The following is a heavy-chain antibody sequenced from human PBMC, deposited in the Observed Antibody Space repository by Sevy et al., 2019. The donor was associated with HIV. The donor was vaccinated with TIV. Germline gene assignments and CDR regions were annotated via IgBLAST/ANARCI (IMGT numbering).Heavy chain of an antibody. D-gene: IGHD2-2*01. CDR1: GFTFTYAW. CDR2: IKSKTDGGTT. V-gene: IGHV3-15*01. CDR3: TTDLVVVVPAAPELLLEKRSWGMDV. J-gene: IGHJ6*02. Sequence: GGSLRLSCAASGFTFTYAWMSWVRQAPGKGLEWVGRIKSKTDGGTTDYAAPVKGRFTISRDDSKNTLYLQMNSLKTEDTAVYYCTTDLVVVVPAAPELLLEKRSWGMDVWGQGTTVTVSS.